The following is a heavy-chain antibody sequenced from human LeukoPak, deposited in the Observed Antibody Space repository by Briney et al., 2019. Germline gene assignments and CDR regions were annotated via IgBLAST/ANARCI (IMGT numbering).Heavy chain of an antibody. D-gene: IGHD6-19*01. CDR2: LSSGGS. J-gene: IGHJ4*02. CDR3: AKDQTRDSGWSFDY. CDR1: GFTFSTYA. Sequence: PGGSLRLSCEAAGFTFSTYAMSCVRQAPGKGLEWVSSLSSGGSYYADSVRGRFTISRDDSKNTLYLQMNSLRAEDTALYYCAKDQTRDSGWSFDYWGQGSLVTVSS. V-gene: IGHV3-23*01.